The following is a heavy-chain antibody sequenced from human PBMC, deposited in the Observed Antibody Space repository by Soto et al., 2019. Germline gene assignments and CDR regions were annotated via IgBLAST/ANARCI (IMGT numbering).Heavy chain of an antibody. V-gene: IGHV2-5*02. Sequence: QITLNESGPTQVKPRQTLTLTCTFSGFSLTTSGVGVGWIRQSPGKAPELLALSYWDDDKRYSPSLKSRLTMSQDTSKNQVVLTMADLDPAGTATYSCAYRVLRTVFSIVTTTVIYFDFWGQGTPVAVSS. CDR1: GFSLTTSGVG. CDR2: SYWDDDK. CDR3: AYRVLRTVFSIVTTTVIYFDF. D-gene: IGHD3-3*01. J-gene: IGHJ4*02.